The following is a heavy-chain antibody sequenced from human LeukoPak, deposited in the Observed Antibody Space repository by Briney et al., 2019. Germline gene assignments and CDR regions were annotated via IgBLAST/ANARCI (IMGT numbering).Heavy chain of an antibody. CDR3: ARVSGTRIFGVVTHAFDI. Sequence: SETLSLTCTVSGASISRYHWTWTRQSAGKGLEWIGRINSNGTTNYNPSLKSRVTMSVDTSKNEFSLKLISVTAADTAVYYCARVSGTRIFGVVTHAFDIWGQGTIVTVSP. CDR2: INSNGTT. CDR1: GASISRYH. V-gene: IGHV4-4*07. D-gene: IGHD3-3*01. J-gene: IGHJ3*02.